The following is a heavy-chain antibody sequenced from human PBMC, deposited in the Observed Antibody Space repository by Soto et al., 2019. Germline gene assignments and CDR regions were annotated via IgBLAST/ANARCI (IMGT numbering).Heavy chain of an antibody. Sequence: GGSLRLSCAASGFTFSSYSMNWVRQAPGKGLEWVSYISSSSSTIYYADSVKGRFTISRDNAKNSLYLQMNSLRDEDTAVYYCAREGEQWLPRGWFDPWGQGTLVTVSS. CDR1: GFTFSSYS. J-gene: IGHJ5*02. V-gene: IGHV3-48*02. CDR2: ISSSSSTI. D-gene: IGHD6-19*01. CDR3: AREGEQWLPRGWFDP.